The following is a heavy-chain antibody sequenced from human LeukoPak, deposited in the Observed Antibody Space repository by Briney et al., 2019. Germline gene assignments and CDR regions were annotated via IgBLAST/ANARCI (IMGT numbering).Heavy chain of an antibody. Sequence: SETLSLTCTVSGGSISSYYWSWIRQPPGKGLEWIGYIYYSGSTNYNPSLKSRVTISVDTSKNQFSLKLSSVTAADTAVYYCARRLQNNWFDPWGRGTLVTVSS. D-gene: IGHD4-4*01. V-gene: IGHV4-59*08. CDR1: GGSISSYY. CDR2: IYYSGST. CDR3: ARRLQNNWFDP. J-gene: IGHJ5*02.